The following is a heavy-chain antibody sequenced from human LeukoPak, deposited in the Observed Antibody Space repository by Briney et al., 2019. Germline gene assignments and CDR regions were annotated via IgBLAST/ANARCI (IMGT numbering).Heavy chain of an antibody. Sequence: GRSLRLSCAASGFTFSSYAMHWVRQAPGKGLEWVGRIKSKTDGGTTDYAAPVKGRFTISRDDSKNTLYLQMNSLKTEDTAVYYCTTGLRVGATDDYWGQGTLVTVSS. D-gene: IGHD1-26*01. J-gene: IGHJ4*02. CDR3: TTGLRVGATDDY. CDR1: GFTFSSYA. V-gene: IGHV3-15*01. CDR2: IKSKTDGGTT.